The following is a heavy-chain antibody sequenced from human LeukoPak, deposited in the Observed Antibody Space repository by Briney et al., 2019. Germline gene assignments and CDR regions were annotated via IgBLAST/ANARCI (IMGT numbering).Heavy chain of an antibody. V-gene: IGHV3-30-3*02. CDR3: AKRLSGYYDSSGYYWDAFDF. Sequence: GGSRRLSCAASGFTFSSYAMHWVRQAPGKGLEWVAVISYDGSNKYYADSVKGRFTISRDNSKNTLYLQMNSLRAEDTAVYYCAKRLSGYYDSSGYYWDAFDFWGQGTMVTVSS. CDR1: GFTFSSYA. CDR2: ISYDGSNK. D-gene: IGHD3-22*01. J-gene: IGHJ3*01.